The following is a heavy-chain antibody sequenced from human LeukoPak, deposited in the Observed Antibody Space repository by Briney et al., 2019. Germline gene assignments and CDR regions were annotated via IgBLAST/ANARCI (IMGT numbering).Heavy chain of an antibody. Sequence: PRGSLRLSCAASGFTFSSSWMSWVRQAPGKGLVWVSRITRDGSSTTYADSVKGRFTTSRDNAKNTLYLQMDSLRDDDTAVYYCARDPGYESWSPFWGGMDVWGNGTTVIVSS. CDR3: ARDPGYESWSPFWGGMDV. J-gene: IGHJ6*04. V-gene: IGHV3-74*01. CDR2: ITRDGSST. CDR1: GFTFSSSW. D-gene: IGHD3-16*01.